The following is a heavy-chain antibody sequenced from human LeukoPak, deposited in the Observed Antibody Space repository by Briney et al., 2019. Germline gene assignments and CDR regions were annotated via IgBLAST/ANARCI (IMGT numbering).Heavy chain of an antibody. CDR2: INHSGST. J-gene: IGHJ4*02. D-gene: IGHD6-13*01. CDR1: GGSFSGYY. Sequence: SETLSLTCAVYGGSFSGYYWSWIRQPPGKGLEWIGEINHSGSTNYNPSLQSRVTISVDTSKNQFSLSLSSVTAADTAVYYCAMDTSSLVRFDYWGRGALVTVSS. CDR3: AMDTSSLVRFDY. V-gene: IGHV4-34*01.